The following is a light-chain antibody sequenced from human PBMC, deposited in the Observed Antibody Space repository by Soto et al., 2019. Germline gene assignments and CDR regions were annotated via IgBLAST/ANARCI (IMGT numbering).Light chain of an antibody. Sequence: EIVLTQSPGTLSLSPGERATLSCRASQSIASNNLAWYQQKPGQSPRLLIYGASSRARGIPDRFTGSGSGTDSILTISRLEPEDFAVYYCQQYGSSPRTFGQGTRVEIK. CDR3: QQYGSSPRT. CDR1: QSIASNN. CDR2: GAS. V-gene: IGKV3-20*01. J-gene: IGKJ1*01.